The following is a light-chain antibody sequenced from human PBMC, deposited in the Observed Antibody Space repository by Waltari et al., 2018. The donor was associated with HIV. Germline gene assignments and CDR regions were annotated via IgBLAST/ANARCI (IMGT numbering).Light chain of an antibody. J-gene: IGLJ1*01. Sequence: QSALTQPASVSGSPGQSITIPCTGTSSDVGGYNFVSWYQHHPGKAPKLIIYDVSNRPSGVSNRFSGSKSGNTASLTISGLQAEDEADYYCSSYTSSSPYAFGTGTKVTVL. V-gene: IGLV2-14*03. CDR2: DVS. CDR1: SSDVGGYNF. CDR3: SSYTSSSPYA.